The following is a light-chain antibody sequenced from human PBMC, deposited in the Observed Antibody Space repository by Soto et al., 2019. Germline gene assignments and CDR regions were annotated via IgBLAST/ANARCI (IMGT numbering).Light chain of an antibody. CDR3: QKYNDVPFT. V-gene: IGKV1-27*01. CDR1: QGFSNY. CDR2: ATS. J-gene: IGKJ3*01. Sequence: DIQMTQSPSSLSASVGGRVTITCRASQGFSNYLAWYQQKPGKVPMLLIYATSTLQSGVPSRFSGSGSGTDFTLTISSLQPEDVATYYCQKYNDVPFTFGPGTKVDIK.